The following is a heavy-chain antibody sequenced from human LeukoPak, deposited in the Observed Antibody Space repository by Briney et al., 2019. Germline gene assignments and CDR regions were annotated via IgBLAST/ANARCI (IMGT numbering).Heavy chain of an antibody. J-gene: IGHJ4*02. CDR3: AGGPRGWLNFDY. D-gene: IGHD5-12*01. CDR1: GYTFTGYY. V-gene: IGHV1-2*04. CDR2: INPNSGGT. Sequence: GASVTVSCKASGYTFTGYYMHWVRQAPGQGLEWMGWINPNSGGTNYAQKFQGWVTMTSDTSVSTAYMELSRLRADDTAVYYCAGGPRGWLNFDYWGQGTLVTVSS.